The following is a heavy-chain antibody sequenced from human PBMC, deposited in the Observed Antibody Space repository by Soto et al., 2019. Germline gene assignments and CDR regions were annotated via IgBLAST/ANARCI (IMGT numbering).Heavy chain of an antibody. Sequence: QVQLQESGPGLVKPSWTLSLTCAVAGGSISSSNWWCWFRQPPVKGLEWIGEIYDSGTTNYNPSLKSRVTISVDKSKNQFSLKLSSVTAADTAVYYCARIFPDTVTTGGWFDPWGQGTLVTVSS. CDR3: ARIFPDTVTTGGWFDP. J-gene: IGHJ5*02. D-gene: IGHD4-17*01. V-gene: IGHV4-4*02. CDR1: GGSISSSNW. CDR2: IYDSGTT.